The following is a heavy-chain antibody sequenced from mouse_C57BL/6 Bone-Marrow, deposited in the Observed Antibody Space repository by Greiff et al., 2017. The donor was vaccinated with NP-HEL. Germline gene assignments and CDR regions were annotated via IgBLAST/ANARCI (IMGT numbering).Heavy chain of an antibody. D-gene: IGHD2-3*01. CDR2: INPGSGST. CDR1: GYAFTNYL. CDR3: ARRWLLRFYYFDY. V-gene: IGHV1-54*02. Sequence: VKLMESGAELVRPGTSVKVSCKASGYAFTNYLIEWVKQRPGQGLEWIGVINPGSGSTNYNEKFKGKATFTADTSSNTAYMQLSSLTTEDSAIYYCARRWLLRFYYFDYWGQGTTLTVSS. J-gene: IGHJ2*01.